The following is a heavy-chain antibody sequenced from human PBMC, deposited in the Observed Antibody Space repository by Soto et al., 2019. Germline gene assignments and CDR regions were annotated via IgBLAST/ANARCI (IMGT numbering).Heavy chain of an antibody. J-gene: IGHJ4*02. V-gene: IGHV4-61*01. Sequence: AETLSLTCTVSGGSVISGRFYCICIRQPPGKGLELIGYIYYSGSTKYNSSLRSRVTISVDTSKNQFSLKLTSVTAADTAVYYCARSGSGSGWLGGQGTLVTVSS. D-gene: IGHD6-19*01. CDR3: ARSGSGSGWL. CDR2: IYYSGST. CDR1: GGSVISGRFY.